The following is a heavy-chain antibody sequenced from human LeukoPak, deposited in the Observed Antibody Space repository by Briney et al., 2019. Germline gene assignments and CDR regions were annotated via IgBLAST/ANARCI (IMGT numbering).Heavy chain of an antibody. CDR1: GFTVSSNE. Sequence: PGGSLRLSCAASGFTVSSNEMSWVRQAPGRGLEWVSAISGSGGSTYYADSVKGRFTISRDNSKNTLYLQMNSLRAEDTAVYYCARDLEEYYFDYWGQGTLVTVSS. V-gene: IGHV3-23*01. CDR3: ARDLEEYYFDY. D-gene: IGHD3-10*01. CDR2: ISGSGGST. J-gene: IGHJ4*02.